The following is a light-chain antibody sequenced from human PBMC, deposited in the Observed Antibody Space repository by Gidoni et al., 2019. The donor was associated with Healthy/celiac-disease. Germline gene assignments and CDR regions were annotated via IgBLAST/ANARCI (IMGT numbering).Light chain of an antibody. CDR3: QQYNSYSLT. J-gene: IGKJ4*01. CDR2: DAS. Sequence: DIQMTQSPSTLSSSVGDRVTITCRASQSISSWLAWYQQKPGKAPKLLIYDASSLESGVPSRFSGSGSGTEFTLTISSLQPDDFATYYCQQYNSYSLTFGGGTKVEIK. V-gene: IGKV1-5*01. CDR1: QSISSW.